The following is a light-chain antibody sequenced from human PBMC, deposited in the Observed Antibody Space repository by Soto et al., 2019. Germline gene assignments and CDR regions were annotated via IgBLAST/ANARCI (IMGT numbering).Light chain of an antibody. CDR3: QQYNNWPWT. Sequence: EIVLTQSPGTLSLSPGERATLCCRASQSVSNNYLAWYQQKPGQAPRLLIYDASDRATGIPARFSGSGSGTEFTLTISSLQSEDFAVYYCQQYNNWPWTFGQGTKVDI. CDR1: QSVSNN. V-gene: IGKV3D-15*01. CDR2: DAS. J-gene: IGKJ1*01.